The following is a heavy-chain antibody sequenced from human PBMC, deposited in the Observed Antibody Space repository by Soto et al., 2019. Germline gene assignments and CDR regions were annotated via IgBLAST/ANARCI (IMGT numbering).Heavy chain of an antibody. Sequence: QVQLVQSGAEVKKPGSSVRVSCKASGGTLSNYGISWVRQAPGQGLEWMGGIIPVFGTANSAQKFQGRVTITADESKSTVYMDVTSLRTEDTAVYYCSRGDATKIVVTTYYAMDVWGQGTTVSVSS. J-gene: IGHJ6*02. D-gene: IGHD4-17*01. V-gene: IGHV1-69*12. CDR1: GGTLSNYG. CDR3: SRGDATKIVVTTYYAMDV. CDR2: IIPVFGTA.